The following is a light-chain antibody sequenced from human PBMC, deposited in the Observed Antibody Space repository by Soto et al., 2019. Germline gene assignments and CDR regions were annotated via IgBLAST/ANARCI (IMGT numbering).Light chain of an antibody. CDR2: EVS. J-gene: IGLJ2*01. Sequence: QSALTQPASVSGSPGQSITISCTGTSSDVGGYNYVSWYQQHPGKAPKLMIYEVSNRPSGVSNRFSGSKSGNTASLTISGLQAADEADYYCSSYTSSSTRVFRGGTKLTVL. CDR3: SSYTSSSTRV. CDR1: SSDVGGYNY. V-gene: IGLV2-14*01.